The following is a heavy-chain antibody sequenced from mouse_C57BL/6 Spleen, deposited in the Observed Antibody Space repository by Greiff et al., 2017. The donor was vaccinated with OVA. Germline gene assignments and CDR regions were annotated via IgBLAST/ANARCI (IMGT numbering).Heavy chain of an antibody. CDR3: ARYYYDGSSYWYFDV. J-gene: IGHJ1*03. Sequence: EVKLVESGGDLVKPGGSLKLSCAASGFTFSSYGMSWVRQTPDKRLEWVATISSGGSYTYYPDSVKGRFTISRDNAKNTLYLQMSSLKSEDTAMYYCARYYYDGSSYWYFDVWGTGTTVTVSS. D-gene: IGHD1-1*01. CDR1: GFTFSSYG. CDR2: ISSGGSYT. V-gene: IGHV5-6*02.